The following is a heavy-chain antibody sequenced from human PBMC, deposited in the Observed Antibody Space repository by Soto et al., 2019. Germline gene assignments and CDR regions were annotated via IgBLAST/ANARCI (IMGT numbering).Heavy chain of an antibody. CDR2: MHHSGST. V-gene: IGHV4-4*02. Sequence: QVQLQESGPGLLKPSGTLSLTCAVSGGSISSSNWWSWVRQPPGKGLEWIGEMHHSGSTNYNPSLESRVIMSTDKSKNQFSLKVNSVTAADTAMYYCAMKAVELPLSFDSWGQGTLVTVSS. CDR3: AMKAVELPLSFDS. CDR1: GGSISSSNW. D-gene: IGHD3-16*01. J-gene: IGHJ4*02.